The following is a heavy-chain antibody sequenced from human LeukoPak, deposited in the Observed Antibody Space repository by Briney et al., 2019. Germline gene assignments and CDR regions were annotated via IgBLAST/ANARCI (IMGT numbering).Heavy chain of an antibody. J-gene: IGHJ4*02. CDR3: AKCMSGSGVCLNFDS. D-gene: IGHD2-21*02. Sequence: GGSLRLSCGACGFTFSTYAMRWDSQAPGKGGEWVSGISVTDSGTYYTDSVKGRFHISRDNSKNTVYLQIDSLRAEDTAVYYCAKCMSGSGVCLNFDSWGQGILVTVSS. CDR1: GFTFSTYA. CDR2: ISVTDSGT. V-gene: IGHV3-23*01.